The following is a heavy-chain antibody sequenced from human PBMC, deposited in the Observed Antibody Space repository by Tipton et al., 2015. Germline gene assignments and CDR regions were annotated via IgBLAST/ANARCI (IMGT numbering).Heavy chain of an antibody. Sequence: SLRLSCASSGFSFNYYYMSWIRQAPGKGLEWVALIAYDGSDKYYADSVKGRFTISRDNSKNTVDLQMNSLRAEDTAVYYCAKLTYGTYYYYGMDVWGQGTTVTVSS. CDR1: GFSFNYYY. V-gene: IGHV3-30*18. D-gene: IGHD3-10*01. CDR2: IAYDGSDK. J-gene: IGHJ6*02. CDR3: AKLTYGTYYYYGMDV.